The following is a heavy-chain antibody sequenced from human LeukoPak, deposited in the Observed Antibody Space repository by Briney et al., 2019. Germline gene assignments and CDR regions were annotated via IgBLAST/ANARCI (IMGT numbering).Heavy chain of an antibody. J-gene: IGHJ2*01. CDR3: ARGGSVAATDYWYFDL. CDR2: ISSSSSTR. Sequence: PGGSLRLSCAASGFTFSSYNMNWVRQAPGKGLEWVSYISSSSSTRYYADSVKGRFTISRDNAKNSLYLQMNSLRAEDTAVYYCARGGSVAATDYWYFDLWGRGTLVTVSS. CDR1: GFTFSSYN. D-gene: IGHD6-13*01. V-gene: IGHV3-48*04.